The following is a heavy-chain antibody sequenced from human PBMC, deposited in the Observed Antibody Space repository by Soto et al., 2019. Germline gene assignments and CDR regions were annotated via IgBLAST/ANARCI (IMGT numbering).Heavy chain of an antibody. CDR1: WFTLTSHG. CDR3: ARARGIAVAGTWFDP. V-gene: IGHV1-18*01. Sequence: VKVFCKASWFTLTSHGISWVRQAPGQGLEWMGWISAYNGNRNYAQKLQGRVTMTTDKSTSTAYMELRSLRSDDTAVYYCARARGIAVAGTWFDPWGQGTLVTVSS. D-gene: IGHD6-19*01. CDR2: ISAYNGNR. J-gene: IGHJ5*02.